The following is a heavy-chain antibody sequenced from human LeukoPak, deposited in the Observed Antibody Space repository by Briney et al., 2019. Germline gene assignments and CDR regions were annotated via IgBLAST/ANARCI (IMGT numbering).Heavy chain of an antibody. CDR2: ISSSGGST. CDR3: AKGNRWSGPFDY. D-gene: IGHD3-3*01. J-gene: IGHJ4*02. V-gene: IGHV3-23*01. CDR1: GFTFSSYV. Sequence: PGGSLRLSCAASGFTFSSYVMSWVGPAPGKGLEWVSAISSSGGSTYYAASVKGRFTISRDNSKNTLYLQLNSLRAADTAVYYCAKGNRWSGPFDYWGQGTLVTVSS.